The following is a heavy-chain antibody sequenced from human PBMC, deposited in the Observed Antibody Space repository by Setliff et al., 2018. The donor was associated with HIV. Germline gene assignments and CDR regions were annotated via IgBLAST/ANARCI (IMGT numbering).Heavy chain of an antibody. Sequence: LSLTCAVSGYSISSGYYWGWIRQPPGKGLEWIGCIYQSGSTYYNVSLKSRVIISVDTSKNQFSLKLNSVTAADTAIYCCARHRAVAGANYFDFWGQGTLVTVSS. CDR3: ARHRAVAGANYFDF. CDR1: GYSISSGYY. D-gene: IGHD6-19*01. CDR2: IYQSGST. J-gene: IGHJ4*02. V-gene: IGHV4-38-2*01.